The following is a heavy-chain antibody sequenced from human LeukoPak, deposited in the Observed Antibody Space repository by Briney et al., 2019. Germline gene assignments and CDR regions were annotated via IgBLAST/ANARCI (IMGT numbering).Heavy chain of an antibody. D-gene: IGHD2-2*01. CDR3: ARGGPYCSSTSCYGDY. V-gene: IGHV3-21*01. Sequence: GGSLRLSCAASGFTFSSYSMNWVRQAPGKGLEWVSSISCSSSYIYYADSVKGRFTISRDNAKNSLYLQMNSLRAEDTAVYYCARGGPYCSSTSCYGDYWGQGTLVTVSS. J-gene: IGHJ4*02. CDR1: GFTFSSYS. CDR2: ISCSSSYI.